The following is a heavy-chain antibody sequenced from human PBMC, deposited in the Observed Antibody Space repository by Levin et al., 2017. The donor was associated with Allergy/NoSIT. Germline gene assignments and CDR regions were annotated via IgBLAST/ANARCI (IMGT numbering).Heavy chain of an antibody. J-gene: IGHJ2*01. CDR1: GFTFSSYS. CDR3: ARDPSDDYGEQYYWYFDL. CDR2: ISSSSSYI. Sequence: GGSLRLSCAASGFTFSSYSMNWVRQAPGKGLEWVSSISSSSSYIYYADSVKGRFTISRDNAKNSLYLQMNSLRAEDTAVYYCARDPSDDYGEQYYWYFDLWGRGTLVTVSS. V-gene: IGHV3-21*01. D-gene: IGHD4-17*01.